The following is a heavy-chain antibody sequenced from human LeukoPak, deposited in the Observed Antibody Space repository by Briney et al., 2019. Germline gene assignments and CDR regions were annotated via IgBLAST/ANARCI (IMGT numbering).Heavy chain of an antibody. CDR2: ISFDRTNT. CDR1: GFTFSSHG. V-gene: IGHV3-30*03. J-gene: IGHJ4*02. CDR3: TTGIGNYYYY. Sequence: GGSLRLSCAASGFTFSSHGMHWVRQAPGKGLEWVAVISFDRTNTFYTDSVKGRFTISRDNSKNTLYLQMDSLRAEDTAVYYCTTGIGNYYYYWGQGTLVTVAS. D-gene: IGHD1-14*01.